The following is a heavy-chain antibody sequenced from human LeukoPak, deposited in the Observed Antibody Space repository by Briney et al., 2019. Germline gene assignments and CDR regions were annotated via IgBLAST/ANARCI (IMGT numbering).Heavy chain of an antibody. D-gene: IGHD1-26*01. J-gene: IGHJ5*02. Sequence: GGSLRLSCAASGFTFSSYSMNWVRQAPGKGLEWVSSISSSSSYIYYADSVKGRFTISRDNAKNSLYLQMNSLRAEDTAVYYCARGVVGATGGFDPWGQGTLVTVSS. CDR2: ISSSSSYI. V-gene: IGHV3-21*01. CDR1: GFTFSSYS. CDR3: ARGVVGATGGFDP.